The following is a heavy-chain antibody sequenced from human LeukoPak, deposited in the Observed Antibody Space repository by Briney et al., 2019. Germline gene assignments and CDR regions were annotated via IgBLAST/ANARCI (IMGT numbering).Heavy chain of an antibody. CDR2: INPNSGGT. J-gene: IGHJ4*02. V-gene: IGHV1-2*02. D-gene: IGHD5-18*01. CDR3: ARVGYSYDLYYFDY. Sequence: ASVKVSCKASGYTFTGYYMHWVRQAPGQGLEWMGWINPNSGGTNYAQKFQGRVTMTRGMSTSTVYMELSSLRSEDTAVYYCARVGYSYDLYYFDYWGQGTLVTVSS. CDR1: GYTFTGYY.